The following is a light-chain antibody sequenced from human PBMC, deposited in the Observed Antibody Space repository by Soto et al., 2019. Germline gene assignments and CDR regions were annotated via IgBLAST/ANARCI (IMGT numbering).Light chain of an antibody. J-gene: IGLJ1*01. CDR3: CSYTSSYTRV. CDR2: DVT. V-gene: IGLV2-14*01. Sequence: QSALTQPASVSGSPGQSITISCTGTSSDVGGYNYVSRYQQHPGTAPKLMIYDVTTRPSGVSDRFSGSKSGNTASLTISGLQAEDEADYYCCSYTSSYTRVFGTGTKVTVL. CDR1: SSDVGGYNY.